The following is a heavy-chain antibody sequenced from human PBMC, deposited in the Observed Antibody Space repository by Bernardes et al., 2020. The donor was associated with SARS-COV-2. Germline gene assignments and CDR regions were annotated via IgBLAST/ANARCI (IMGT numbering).Heavy chain of an antibody. V-gene: IGHV4-61*01. CDR2: IYYSGRT. J-gene: IGHJ4*02. CDR1: GGSVSSGSDY. D-gene: IGHD3-22*01. Sequence: SETLSLTCTVSGGSVSSGSDYWSWIRQPPGKGLEWIGYIYYSGRTKYNPSLKSRVTMSVDTSKNQFSLKLSSVTAADTAVYYCARAPYYYDGSGYYYVTFDYWGQGALVTVSS. CDR3: ARAPYYYDGSGYYYVTFDY.